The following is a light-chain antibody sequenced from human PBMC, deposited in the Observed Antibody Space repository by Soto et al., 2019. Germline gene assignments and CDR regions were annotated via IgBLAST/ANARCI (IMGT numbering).Light chain of an antibody. V-gene: IGLV2-23*01. Sequence: QSALTQSASVSGSPGQSITISCTGTSSDIGSYNLVSWYQQHPGKAPKLMIYEGSKRPSWVANRFSGSKSGNTASLTISGVQAAEEAAYYCCSYAGSSTVVFGGGTKVTVL. CDR1: SSDIGSYNL. CDR2: EGS. CDR3: CSYAGSSTVV. J-gene: IGLJ2*01.